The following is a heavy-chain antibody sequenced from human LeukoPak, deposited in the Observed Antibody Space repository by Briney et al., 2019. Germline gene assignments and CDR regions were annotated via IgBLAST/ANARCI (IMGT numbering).Heavy chain of an antibody. Sequence: GGSLRLSCAASGFADSSNYMSWVRQAPVKNLEWVSVLYSCGRAYYAVSVKGRFTSSRDNSKNTLFRQMNSLRAEDTAVYYCARMVTYYYDSRVAYFDCWGQGTLVTVSS. CDR1: GFADSSNY. CDR3: ARMVTYYYDSRVAYFDC. J-gene: IGHJ4*02. CDR2: LYSCGRA. V-gene: IGHV3-53*01. D-gene: IGHD3-22*01.